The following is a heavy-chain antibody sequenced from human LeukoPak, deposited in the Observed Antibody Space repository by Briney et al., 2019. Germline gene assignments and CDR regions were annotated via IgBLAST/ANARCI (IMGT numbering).Heavy chain of an antibody. Sequence: GASVKVSCKASGYTFTSYGITWVRQAPGQGLEWMGWISAYNGNTNYAQKLQGRVTMTTDTSTSTAYMELRSLRSDDAAVYYCARGVYSGSYGYFYGMDVWGQGATVTVSS. CDR2: ISAYNGNT. CDR3: ARGVYSGSYGYFYGMDV. J-gene: IGHJ6*02. CDR1: GYTFTSYG. D-gene: IGHD1-26*01. V-gene: IGHV1-18*01.